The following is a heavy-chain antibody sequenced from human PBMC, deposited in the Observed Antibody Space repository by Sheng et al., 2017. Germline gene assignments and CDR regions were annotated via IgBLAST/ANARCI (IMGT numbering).Heavy chain of an antibody. Sequence: EVQVVESGGGLVHPGGSLRLSCAASGFTFTTYAMNWVRQAPGKGLEWVSTISGSGYDTYYTDSVKGRFTISRDNSKNTLYLYMNSLRADDTAVYYCAKSTVNYDILDQWGQGTLVTVFS. CDR3: AKSTVNYDILDQ. D-gene: IGHD3-9*01. V-gene: IGHV3-23*04. CDR1: GFTFTTYA. CDR2: ISGSGYDT. J-gene: IGHJ4*02.